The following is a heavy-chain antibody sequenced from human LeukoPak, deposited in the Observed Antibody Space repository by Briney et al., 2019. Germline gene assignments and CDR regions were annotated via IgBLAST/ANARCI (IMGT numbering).Heavy chain of an antibody. CDR3: ARDLVPITMVRVIDY. V-gene: IGHV3-30-3*01. CDR1: GFTFSSYA. Sequence: GGSLRLSCAASGFTFSSYAMHWVRQAPGKGLEWVAVISYDGSNKYYADSVKGRFTISRDNSKNTLYLQMNSLRAEDTAVYYCARDLVPITMVRVIDYWGQGTLVTVSS. D-gene: IGHD3-10*01. J-gene: IGHJ4*02. CDR2: ISYDGSNK.